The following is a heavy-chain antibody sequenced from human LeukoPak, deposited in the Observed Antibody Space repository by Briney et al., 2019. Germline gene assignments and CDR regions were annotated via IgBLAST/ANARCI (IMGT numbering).Heavy chain of an antibody. CDR1: GFTFSSYW. CDR2: INSDGSST. V-gene: IGHV3-74*01. CDR3: AKDSIAVATSFDP. D-gene: IGHD6-19*01. J-gene: IGHJ5*02. Sequence: GRSLRLSCAASGFTFSSYWMHWVRQAPGKGLVWVSRINSDGSSTSYADSVKGRFTISRDNSKNTLYLQMNSLRAEDTAVYYCAKDSIAVATSFDPWGQGTLVTVSS.